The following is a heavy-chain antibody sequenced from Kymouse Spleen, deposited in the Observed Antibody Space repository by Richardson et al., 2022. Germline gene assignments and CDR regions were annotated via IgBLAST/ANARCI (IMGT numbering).Heavy chain of an antibody. Sequence: QVQLVQSGAEVKKPGASVKVSCKASGYTFTGYYMHWVRQAPGQGLEWMGWINPNSGGTNYAQKFQGWVTMTRDTSISTAYMELSRLRSDDTAVYYCARGRCSSTSCYDYYYYGMDVWGQGTTVTVSS. V-gene: IGHV1-2*04. CDR3: ARGRCSSTSCYDYYYYGMDV. CDR2: INPNSGGT. D-gene: IGHD2-2*02. J-gene: IGHJ6*02. CDR1: GYTFTGYY.